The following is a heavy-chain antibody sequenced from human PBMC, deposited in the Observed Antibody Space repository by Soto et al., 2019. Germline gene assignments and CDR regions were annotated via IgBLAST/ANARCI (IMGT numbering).Heavy chain of an antibody. V-gene: IGHV4-59*01. CDR1: GGSISSDY. J-gene: IGHJ4*02. D-gene: IGHD1-26*01. Sequence: SETLSVTCTVAGGSISSDYWSWIRQPPGKGLEWIGYISYSGNTNYNPSLKSLVTISVDTSKKQFSMKLRSVTAADTAVYYCARVLSGSSLFDYWGQGMLVTVSS. CDR2: ISYSGNT. CDR3: ARVLSGSSLFDY.